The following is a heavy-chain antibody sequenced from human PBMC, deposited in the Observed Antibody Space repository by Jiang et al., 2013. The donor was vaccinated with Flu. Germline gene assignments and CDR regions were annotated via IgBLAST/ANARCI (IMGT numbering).Heavy chain of an antibody. CDR2: IHYSGFS. J-gene: IGHJ4*02. CDR3: ARGPDRAKVGY. D-gene: IGHD1-14*01. Sequence: PGLVKPSETLSLTCTVSGGSVNSGSNYWNWIRQPPGKGLEWIGCIHYSGFSIYNPSFKSRVTISADTSRNNFSLKLSSVTAADTAVYYCARGPDRAKVGYWGQGTLVTVSS. V-gene: IGHV4-61*03. CDR1: GGSVNSGSNY.